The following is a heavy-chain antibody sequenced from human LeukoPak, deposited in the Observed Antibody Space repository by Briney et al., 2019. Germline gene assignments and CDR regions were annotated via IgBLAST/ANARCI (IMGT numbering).Heavy chain of an antibody. J-gene: IGHJ4*02. CDR2: IGGSGSST. V-gene: IGHV3-23*01. Sequence: GGSLRLSCAASGFTFSSYAMSWVRQAPGKGLEWVSAIGGSGSSTYYAGSVKGRFTISRDNPKNTLYLQMNSLRAEDTAVYYCAKSDTSGPTAHDYWGQGTLVTVSS. CDR1: GFTFSSYA. CDR3: AKSDTSGPTAHDY. D-gene: IGHD3-22*01.